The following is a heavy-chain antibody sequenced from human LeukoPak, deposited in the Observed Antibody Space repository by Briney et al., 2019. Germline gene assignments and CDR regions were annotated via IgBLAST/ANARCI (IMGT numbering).Heavy chain of an antibody. D-gene: IGHD3-10*01. CDR1: GYTFTSYA. V-gene: IGHV1-3*01. CDR2: INAGNGNT. Sequence: ASVKVSCKASGYTFTSYAMHWVRQAPGQRLEWMGWINAGNGNTKYSQKFQGRVTITRDTSASTAYMELSSLRSEDTAVYYCARDRGGLRSLYYFDYWGQGTLVTVSS. CDR3: ARDRGGLRSLYYFDY. J-gene: IGHJ4*02.